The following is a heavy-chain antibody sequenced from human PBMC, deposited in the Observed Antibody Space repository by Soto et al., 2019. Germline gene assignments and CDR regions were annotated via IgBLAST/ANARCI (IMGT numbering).Heavy chain of an antibody. CDR1: GFTFSSYA. CDR2: ISYDGSNK. Sequence: QVQLVESGGGVVQPGRSLRLSCAASGFTFSSYAMHWVRQAPGKGLEWVAVISYDGSNKYYADSVKGRFTISRDNSKNTLYLQMNSLRAEDTAVYYCAREGAYCGGDCRHFDYWGQGTLVTVSS. CDR3: AREGAYCGGDCRHFDY. J-gene: IGHJ4*02. V-gene: IGHV3-30-3*01. D-gene: IGHD2-21*02.